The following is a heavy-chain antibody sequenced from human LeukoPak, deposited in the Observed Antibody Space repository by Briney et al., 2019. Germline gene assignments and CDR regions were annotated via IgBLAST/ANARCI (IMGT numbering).Heavy chain of an antibody. V-gene: IGHV4-34*01. CDR2: INHSGST. Sequence: KPSETLSLTCAVYGGSFSGYYWSWIRRPPGKGLEWIGEINHSGSTNYNPSLKSRVTISVDTSKNQFSLKLSSVTAADTAVYYCARVPSIWYSSSWYKYYYGMDVWGQGTTVTVSS. CDR1: GGSFSGYY. J-gene: IGHJ6*02. D-gene: IGHD6-13*01. CDR3: ARVPSIWYSSSWYKYYYGMDV.